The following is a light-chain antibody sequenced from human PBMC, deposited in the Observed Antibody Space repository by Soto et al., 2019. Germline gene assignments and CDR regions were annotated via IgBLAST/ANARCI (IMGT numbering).Light chain of an antibody. V-gene: IGLV1-44*01. J-gene: IGLJ2*01. CDR3: AAWDDSLNGHLV. CDR1: TSNIGSHS. CDR2: AND. Sequence: QSVLTQPPSASGAPGQRVTISCSGSTSNIGSHSVNWYRQLPGTAPKVVMFANDERPSGVPDRISGSKSGTSASLVIRGLQFEDEADYYCAAWDDSLNGHLVFGGGTKLTVL.